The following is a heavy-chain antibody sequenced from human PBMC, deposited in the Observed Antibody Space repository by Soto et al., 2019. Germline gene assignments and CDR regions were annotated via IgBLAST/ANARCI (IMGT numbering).Heavy chain of an antibody. Sequence: PGGSLRLSCAASGFTFSDYYMSWIRQAPGKGLEWVSYISSSGSTIYYADSVKGRFTISRDNAKNSLYPQMNSLRAEDTAVYYCARDGDYIWGSYRPQLGYMDVWGKGTTVTVSS. V-gene: IGHV3-11*01. D-gene: IGHD3-16*02. CDR3: ARDGDYIWGSYRPQLGYMDV. CDR1: GFTFSDYY. J-gene: IGHJ6*03. CDR2: ISSSGSTI.